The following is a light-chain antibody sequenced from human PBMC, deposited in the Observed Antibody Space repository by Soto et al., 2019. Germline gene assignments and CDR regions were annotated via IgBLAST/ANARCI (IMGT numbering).Light chain of an antibody. J-gene: IGKJ5*01. CDR2: DAY. CDR3: QQRHMWPIT. Sequence: EVVLTQSPVTLSLSPGARATLSCRASQSFRGLLAWYQQKPGQAPRLLIYDAYNRATGIPPRCSGSGSGTAFTLTISSLEPEDSAVYYCQQRHMWPITFGQGTRLEIK. CDR1: QSFRGL. V-gene: IGKV3-11*01.